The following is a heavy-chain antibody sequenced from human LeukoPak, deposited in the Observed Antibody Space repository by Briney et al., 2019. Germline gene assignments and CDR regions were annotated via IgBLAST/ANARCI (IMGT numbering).Heavy chain of an antibody. V-gene: IGHV5-51*01. CDR1: GYSFTSYC. D-gene: IGHD1-26*01. CDR2: IYPGDSGP. CDR3: GMSGDRVPLQDDVFDV. Sequence: KPGESLKISCKVSGYSFTSYCIGWVRQMPGKGLEWVGIIYPGDSGPTYSPSFQGQVTISVDKSINTAYLQWSSLQASDTAMYYCGMSGDRVPLQDDVFDVWGQGTMVTVST. J-gene: IGHJ3*01.